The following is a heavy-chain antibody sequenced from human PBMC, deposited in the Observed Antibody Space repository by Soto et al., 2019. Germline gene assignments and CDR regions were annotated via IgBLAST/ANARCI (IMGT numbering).Heavy chain of an antibody. Sequence: GGSLRLSCAASGFTFSSYGMHWVRQAPGKGLEWVAVISYDGSNKYYADSVKGRFTISRDNSKNTLYLQMNSLRAEDTAVYYCAKDLYGDYGGDYYYYMDVWGKGTKVTVSS. CDR1: GFTFSSYG. J-gene: IGHJ6*03. CDR2: ISYDGSNK. V-gene: IGHV3-30*18. CDR3: AKDLYGDYGGDYYYYMDV. D-gene: IGHD4-17*01.